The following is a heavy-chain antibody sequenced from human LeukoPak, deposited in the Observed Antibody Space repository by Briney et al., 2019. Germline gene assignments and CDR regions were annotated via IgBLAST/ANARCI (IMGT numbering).Heavy chain of an antibody. J-gene: IGHJ4*02. CDR3: AIGDGLGDLSSSFDY. Sequence: ASVKVSCKASGYTFTSYYMHWVRQAPGQGLEWMGIINPSGGSTSYAQKFQGRVTMTRDTSTSTVYMELSSLRSEDTAVYYCAIGDGLGDLSSSFDYWGQGTLVIVSS. D-gene: IGHD3-16*02. V-gene: IGHV1-46*01. CDR2: INPSGGST. CDR1: GYTFTSYY.